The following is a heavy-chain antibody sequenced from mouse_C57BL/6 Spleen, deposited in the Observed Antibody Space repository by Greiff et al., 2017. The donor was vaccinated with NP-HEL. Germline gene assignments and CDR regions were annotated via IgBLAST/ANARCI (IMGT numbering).Heavy chain of an antibody. Sequence: VQLQESGPELVKPGASVKMSCKASGYTFTDYYMHWVKQKPGKGLEWIGEIYPGSGNTYYNEKFKGKATLTADTSSSTAYMQLSSLTSEDSAVYFCASPNWEWAMDYWGQGTSVTVSS. V-gene: IGHV1-83*01. CDR3: SPNWEWAMDY. J-gene: IGHJ4*01. CDR1: YTFTDYYM. D-gene: IGHD4-1*01. CDR2: YPGSGNTY.